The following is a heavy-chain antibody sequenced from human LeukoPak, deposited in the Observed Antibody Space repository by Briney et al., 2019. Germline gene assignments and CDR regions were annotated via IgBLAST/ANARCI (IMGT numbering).Heavy chain of an antibody. D-gene: IGHD3-10*01. V-gene: IGHV4-4*02. CDR2: ISLTGLT. CDR3: ASSMVRGVPTGY. Sequence: SETLSLTCGVSGGSISNTNWWSWVRQPPGQGLEWIGEISLTGLTHYNPSLESRVTISVDRSKNQFSLKLSSVTAADTAVYYCASSMVRGVPTGYWGQGTLVTVSS. J-gene: IGHJ4*02. CDR1: GGSISNTNW.